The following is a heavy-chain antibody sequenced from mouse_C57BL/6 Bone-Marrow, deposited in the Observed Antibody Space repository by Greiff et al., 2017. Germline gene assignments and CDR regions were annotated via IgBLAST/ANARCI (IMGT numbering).Heavy chain of an antibody. D-gene: IGHD1-1*01. CDR2: IDPNSGGT. J-gene: IGHJ3*01. V-gene: IGHV1-72*01. Sequence: QVQLQQPGAELVKPGASVKLSCKASGYTFTSYWMHWVKQRPGRGLEWIGRIDPNSGGTKYTEKFKSKATLTVDKPSSTAYMQLSSLTVEDSAVYYCARGYYGSSTGAYWGQGTLVTVSA. CDR1: GYTFTSYW. CDR3: ARGYYGSSTGAY.